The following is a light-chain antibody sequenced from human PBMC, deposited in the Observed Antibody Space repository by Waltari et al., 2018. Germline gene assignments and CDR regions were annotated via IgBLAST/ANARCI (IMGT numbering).Light chain of an antibody. Sequence: QSVLTQPPSVSAAPGQKVTISCSGSSSNIGHNYVSWYQQLPGTAPKLLIYENNKRPSGIPDRFSGSKSGTSATLGITGLQTGDEADYYCGTWDSSLSAEVFGGGTKLTVL. J-gene: IGLJ3*02. CDR2: ENN. CDR3: GTWDSSLSAEV. CDR1: SSNIGHNY. V-gene: IGLV1-51*02.